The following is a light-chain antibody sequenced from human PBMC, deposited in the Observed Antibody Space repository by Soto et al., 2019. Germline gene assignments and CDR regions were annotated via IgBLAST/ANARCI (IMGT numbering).Light chain of an antibody. CDR3: QQHGSSPFT. J-gene: IGKJ3*01. CDR1: QSVTTTY. CDR2: GAS. Sequence: EIVLTQSPGTLSLSPGERATLSCRASQSVTTTYLAWYQQKPGQAPRLLISGASTRATGIPDRLSASGVGTDFTLTISRLEPEDFAVYYCQQHGSSPFTFGPGTKVDIK. V-gene: IGKV3-20*01.